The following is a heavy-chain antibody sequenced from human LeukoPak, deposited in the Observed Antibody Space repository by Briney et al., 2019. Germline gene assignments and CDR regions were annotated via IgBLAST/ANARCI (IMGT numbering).Heavy chain of an antibody. V-gene: IGHV4-34*01. CDR2: INHSGST. CDR3: ARLGNYYGSGSPFLDV. Sequence: SETLSLTCAVYGGSFSGYYWSWIRQPPGKGLEWIGEINHSGSTNYNPSLKSRVTISVDTSKNQFSLKLSSVTAADTAVYYCARLGNYYGSGSPFLDVWGKGTTVTISS. CDR1: GGSFSGYY. J-gene: IGHJ6*04. D-gene: IGHD3-10*01.